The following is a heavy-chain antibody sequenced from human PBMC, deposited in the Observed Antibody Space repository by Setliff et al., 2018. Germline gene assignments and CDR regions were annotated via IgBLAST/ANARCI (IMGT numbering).Heavy chain of an antibody. CDR1: GFTFSSYA. V-gene: IGHV3-23*01. J-gene: IGHJ4*02. CDR2: ISGSGGST. Sequence: GGSLRLSCAASGFTFSSYAMSWVRQAPGKGLEWVSDISGSGGSTYYADSVKGRFTISRDNSKKTLYLQTNSLRAEDSAVYYCAKAIYCSGGGCYSPLDYWGQGTLVTVSS. CDR3: AKAIYCSGGGCYSPLDY. D-gene: IGHD2-15*01.